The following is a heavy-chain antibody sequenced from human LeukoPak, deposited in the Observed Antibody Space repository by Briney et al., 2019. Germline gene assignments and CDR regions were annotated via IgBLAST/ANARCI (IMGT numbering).Heavy chain of an antibody. Sequence: PGGSLRLSCAASGFTFSTYVMSWVRQAPGKGLEWASTISGTGDTTYYADSVKGRFTISRDNSKNTLYLQMNSLRAEDTAVYYCAKALLSYYTFFDYWGQGTLVTASS. CDR1: GFTFSTYV. CDR3: AKALLSYYTFFDY. J-gene: IGHJ4*02. D-gene: IGHD3-10*01. V-gene: IGHV3-23*01. CDR2: ISGTGDTT.